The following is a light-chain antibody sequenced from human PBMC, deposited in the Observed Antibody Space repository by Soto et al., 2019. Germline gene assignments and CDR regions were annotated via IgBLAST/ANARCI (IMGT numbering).Light chain of an antibody. J-gene: IGKJ4*01. CDR3: QQYGSSPLT. Sequence: IVFTQSPGTLSLSPGERATLSCRASQTVSSSYLAWYRQKPGQAPRLLIYVASSRATGIPDRFSGSGSGTDFTLTISRLDPEDFAVYYCQQYGSSPLTFGGGTKVDIK. CDR2: VAS. V-gene: IGKV3-20*01. CDR1: QTVSSSY.